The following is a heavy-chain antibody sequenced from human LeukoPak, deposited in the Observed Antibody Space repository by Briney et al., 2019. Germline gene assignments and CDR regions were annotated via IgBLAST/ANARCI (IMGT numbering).Heavy chain of an antibody. V-gene: IGHV3-23*01. CDR3: AKTGSSNVRYYYYGMDV. CDR2: ISSSGGST. CDR1: GFIFNNYA. J-gene: IGHJ6*02. Sequence: PGGSLRLSCAASGFIFNNYAMTWVRQAPGKGLEWVSEISSSGGSTYYADSVKGRFTISRDNSKNTLYLQMNSLRAEDTAVYYCAKTGSSNVRYYYYGMDVWGQGTTVTVSS. D-gene: IGHD4-11*01.